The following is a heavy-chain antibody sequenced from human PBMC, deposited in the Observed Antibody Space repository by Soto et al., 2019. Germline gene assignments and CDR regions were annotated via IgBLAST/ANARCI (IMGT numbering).Heavy chain of an antibody. Sequence: PGGSLRLSCTASGFTLSQHWMHWVRQVPGKGLEWVARLDAAGTGTSYAGPVKGRFTISRDNANNTLFLQMNSLRGDDTAVYYCGDVFDSWGQGTLVTVSS. J-gene: IGHJ4*02. CDR1: GFTLSQHW. CDR2: LDAAGTGT. V-gene: IGHV3-74*01. CDR3: GDVFDS.